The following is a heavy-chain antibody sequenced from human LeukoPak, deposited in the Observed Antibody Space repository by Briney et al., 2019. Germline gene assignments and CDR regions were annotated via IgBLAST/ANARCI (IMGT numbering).Heavy chain of an antibody. V-gene: IGHV3-53*01. CDR3: ARDRGGRTGLDD. D-gene: IGHD2-15*01. Sequence: GGPLRLSCAASGLNVVSNDMTWVRQGPGKGLEWVSVIYSGGGTHYADSVKGRFTISRDNAENSLYLQMNSLRAEDTAVYYCARDRGGRTGLDDWGQGTLVTVSS. CDR2: IYSGGGT. J-gene: IGHJ4*02. CDR1: GLNVVSND.